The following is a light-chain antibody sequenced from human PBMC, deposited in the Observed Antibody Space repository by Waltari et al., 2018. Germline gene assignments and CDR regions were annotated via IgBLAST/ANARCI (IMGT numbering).Light chain of an antibody. V-gene: IGLV3-1*01. CDR3: LTWDSSSHLV. J-gene: IGLJ3*02. Sequence: SYELTQPPSVSVSPGQTTSITCSGDKLGERFVSWYQQKAGQSPLLVIYQDKKRPSGIPVRFSCSNFGDTATLTISGTQTMDDADYYCLTWDSSSHLVFGGGTKLTVL. CDR2: QDK. CDR1: KLGERF.